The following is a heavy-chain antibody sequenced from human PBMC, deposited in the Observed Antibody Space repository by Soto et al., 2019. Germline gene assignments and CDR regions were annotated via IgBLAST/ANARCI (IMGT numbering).Heavy chain of an antibody. CDR3: AREGEYGDNVEGTFDI. J-gene: IGHJ3*02. Sequence: SETLSLTCTVSGGSISSYYWSWIRQPPGKGLEWIGYIYYSGSTNYNPSLKSRVTISVDTSKNQFSLKLSSVTAADTAVYYCAREGEYGDNVEGTFDIWGQGTMVTVSS. CDR1: GGSISSYY. D-gene: IGHD4-17*01. V-gene: IGHV4-59*01. CDR2: IYYSGST.